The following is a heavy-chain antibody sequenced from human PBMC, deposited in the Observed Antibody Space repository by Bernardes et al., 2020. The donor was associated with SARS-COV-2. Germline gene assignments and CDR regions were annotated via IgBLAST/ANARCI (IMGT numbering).Heavy chain of an antibody. D-gene: IGHD1-26*01. CDR3: AREDGAGPDY. CDR1: GFLFSRYW. Sequence: GGSLRLSCAGSGFLFSRYWMFWARQAPGKGLEWVANIKEDGSESNHLDSVKGRFTISRDNTKNSLYLQMNNVRAEDTAVYYCAREDGAGPDYWGQGTLVTVSS. V-gene: IGHV3-7*04. J-gene: IGHJ4*02. CDR2: IKEDGSES.